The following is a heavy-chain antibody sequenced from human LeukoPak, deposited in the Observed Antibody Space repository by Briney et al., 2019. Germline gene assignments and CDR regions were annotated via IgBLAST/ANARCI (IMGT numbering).Heavy chain of an antibody. CDR2: IYYSGST. CDR3: ASILSD. CDR1: GFTFSDYY. J-gene: IGHJ4*02. D-gene: IGHD2/OR15-2a*01. V-gene: IGHV4-38-2*01. Sequence: GSLRLSCAASGFTFSDYYMSWIRQPPGKGLEWIGSIYYSGSTYYNPSLKSRVTISVDTSKNQFSLKLSSVTAADTAVYYCASILSDWGQGTLVTVSS.